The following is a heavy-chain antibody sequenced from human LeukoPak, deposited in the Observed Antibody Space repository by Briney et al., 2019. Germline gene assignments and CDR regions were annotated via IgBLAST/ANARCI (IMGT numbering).Heavy chain of an antibody. CDR1: GGSISSGSYY. CDR2: INHSGST. D-gene: IGHD6-13*01. CDR3: ARALRLYSSSPGL. J-gene: IGHJ4*02. V-gene: IGHV4-39*07. Sequence: SQTLSLTCTVSGGSISSGSYYWSWIRQPPGKGLEWIGEINHSGSTNYNPSLKSRVTISVDTSKNQFSLKLSSVTAADTAVYYCARALRLYSSSPGLWGQGTLVTVSS.